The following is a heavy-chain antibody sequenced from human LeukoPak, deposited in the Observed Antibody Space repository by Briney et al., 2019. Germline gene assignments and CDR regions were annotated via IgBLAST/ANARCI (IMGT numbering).Heavy chain of an antibody. CDR1: GYTFTSYG. CDR3: ARESITQRYMDV. CDR2: IIPIFGTA. Sequence: ASVKVSCKASGYTFTSYGISWVRQAPGQGLEWMGGIIPIFGTANYAQKFQGRVTITTDESTSTAYMELSSLRSEDTAVYYCARESITQRYMDVWGKGTTVTVSS. V-gene: IGHV1-69*05. J-gene: IGHJ6*03. D-gene: IGHD3-3*01.